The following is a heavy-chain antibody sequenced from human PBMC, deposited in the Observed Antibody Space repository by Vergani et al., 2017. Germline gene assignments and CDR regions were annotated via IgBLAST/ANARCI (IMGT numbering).Heavy chain of an antibody. CDR3: ASNSLIVVGPAAIDYYYYMDV. D-gene: IGHD2-2*01. CDR1: GYTFTGYY. J-gene: IGHJ6*03. Sequence: QVQLVQSGAEVKKPGASVKVSCKASGYTFTGYYMHWVRQAPGQGLEWMGWINPNSGGTNYAQKFQGRVTMTRDTSISTAYMELSRLRSDDTAVYYCASNSLIVVGPAAIDYYYYMDVWGKGTTVTVSS. V-gene: IGHV1-2*02. CDR2: INPNSGGT.